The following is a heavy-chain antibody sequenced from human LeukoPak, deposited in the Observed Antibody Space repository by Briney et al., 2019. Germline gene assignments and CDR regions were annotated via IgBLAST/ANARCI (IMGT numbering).Heavy chain of an antibody. Sequence: GGSLRLYCAASGFTFSNYGMHWVRQAPGKGLEWVAVISYDESDKYYADSVKGRFTISRDNSTNTLYLQMNSLRPEDTAVYYCAKGVVAATNAAYYGMDVWGQGTTVTVSS. V-gene: IGHV3-30*18. CDR1: GFTFSNYG. CDR2: ISYDESDK. CDR3: AKGVVAATNAAYYGMDV. D-gene: IGHD2-15*01. J-gene: IGHJ6*02.